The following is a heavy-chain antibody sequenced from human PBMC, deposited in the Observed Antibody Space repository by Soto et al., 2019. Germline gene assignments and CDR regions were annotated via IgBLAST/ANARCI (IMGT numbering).Heavy chain of an antibody. CDR3: ARLASLLQPIDY. V-gene: IGHV5-51*01. Sequence: GESLKISCQTSGYTFTNYWIAWVRHMPGRGLEWMGLIFPRDSDTRYNSSFEGQVTISTDRSIATAYLQWTSLKASDTATYFCARLASLLQPIDYCGQGTPVTVSS. CDR2: IFPRDSDT. D-gene: IGHD4-4*01. J-gene: IGHJ4*02. CDR1: GYTFTNYW.